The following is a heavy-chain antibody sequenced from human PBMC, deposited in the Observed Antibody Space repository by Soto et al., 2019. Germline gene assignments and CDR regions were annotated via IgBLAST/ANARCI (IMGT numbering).Heavy chain of an antibody. J-gene: IGHJ4*02. Sequence: EVQLVESGGDLVQPGGSLRLSCAASGFTFSGYWMAWVRQAPGKGLEWVANIKQDGSVKYYVDSLKGRFTISRDNAKNSLYLQMDSLRAEDTAVYFCATESYYHWQYWGQGTLVTLSS. D-gene: IGHD3-9*01. V-gene: IGHV3-7*01. CDR3: ATESYYHWQY. CDR2: IKQDGSVK. CDR1: GFTFSGYW.